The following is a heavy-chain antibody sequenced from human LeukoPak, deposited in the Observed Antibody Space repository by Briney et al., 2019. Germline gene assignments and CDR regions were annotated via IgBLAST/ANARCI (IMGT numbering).Heavy chain of an antibody. CDR2: IKSKTDGGTT. Sequence: KPGGSLRLSCAASGFTFTNAWMSWVRQAPGKGLEWVGRIKSKTDGGTTDYAASVKGRFTISRDDSKNTLYLQLNSLKTEDTAVYYCSKLWFGEYDWGQGTLVTVSS. CDR1: GFTFTNAW. D-gene: IGHD3-10*01. CDR3: SKLWFGEYD. V-gene: IGHV3-15*01. J-gene: IGHJ4*02.